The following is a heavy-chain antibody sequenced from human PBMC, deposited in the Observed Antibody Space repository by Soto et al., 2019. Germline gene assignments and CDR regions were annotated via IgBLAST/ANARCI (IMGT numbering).Heavy chain of an antibody. D-gene: IGHD3-10*01. CDR3: TRDAYGSGSYPYYFDY. CDR1: GFTFGDYA. V-gene: IGHV3-49*03. Sequence: GGSLRLSCTASGFTFGDYAMSWFRQAPGKGLEWVGFIRSKAYGGTTEYAASVKGRFTISRDDSKSIAYLQMNSLKTEDTAVYYCTRDAYGSGSYPYYFDYWGQGTLVTVSS. CDR2: IRSKAYGGTT. J-gene: IGHJ4*02.